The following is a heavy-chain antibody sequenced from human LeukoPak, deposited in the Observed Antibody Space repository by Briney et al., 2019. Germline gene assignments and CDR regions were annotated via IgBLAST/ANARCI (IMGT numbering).Heavy chain of an antibody. CDR3: ARDLAGSGYYPFDY. D-gene: IGHD3-22*01. Sequence: GGSLRLSCAASGFTFSSYAMHWVRQAPGKGLEWVVVISYDGSNKYYADSVKGRFTISRDNSKNTLYLQMNSLRAEDTAVYYCARDLAGSGYYPFDYWGQGTLVTVSS. J-gene: IGHJ4*02. V-gene: IGHV3-30*04. CDR2: ISYDGSNK. CDR1: GFTFSSYA.